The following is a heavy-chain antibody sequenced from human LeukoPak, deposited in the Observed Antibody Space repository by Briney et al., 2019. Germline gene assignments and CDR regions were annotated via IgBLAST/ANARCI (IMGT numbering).Heavy chain of an antibody. CDR2: IYYSGST. D-gene: IGHD1-7*01. Sequence: SETLSLTCTVSGGSISSSSYYWGWIRQPPGKGLEWIGSIYYSGSTFYNPSLKSRVTISVDTSKNQFSLKLSSVTAADTAVYYCARGRQNWNYVRAYNWFDPWGQGTLVTVSS. CDR1: GGSISSSSYY. V-gene: IGHV4-39*07. CDR3: ARGRQNWNYVRAYNWFDP. J-gene: IGHJ5*02.